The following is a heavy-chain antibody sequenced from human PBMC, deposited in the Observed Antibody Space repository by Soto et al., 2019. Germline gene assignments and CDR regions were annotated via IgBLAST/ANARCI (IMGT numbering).Heavy chain of an antibody. V-gene: IGHV1-18*01. CDR2: ISAYNGNT. D-gene: IGHD6-13*01. CDR3: ARPSSTPWNYFYYGMDV. Sequence: ASVKVSCKASGYTFTSYGISWVRQAPGQGLEWMGWISAYNGNTNYAQKLQGRVTMTTDTSMSTAYMELRSLRSDDTAVYYCARPSSTPWNYFYYGMDVWGQGTTVTVSS. CDR1: GYTFTSYG. J-gene: IGHJ6*02.